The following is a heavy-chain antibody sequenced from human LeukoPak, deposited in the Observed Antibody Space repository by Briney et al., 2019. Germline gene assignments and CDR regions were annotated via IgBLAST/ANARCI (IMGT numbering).Heavy chain of an antibody. J-gene: IGHJ6*03. D-gene: IGHD2-15*01. CDR1: GFTFSSYA. CDR2: MRADGSKT. V-gene: IGHV3-33*03. Sequence: PGRSLRLSCTASGFTFSSYAMHWVRQAPGKGLEWVAIMRADGSKTYSTDSVKGRFTISRDNSKSTVYLQMNSLGAEDTAVYYCAKALENCSGGGCFSGYMDVWGKGTTVIVSS. CDR3: AKALENCSGGGCFSGYMDV.